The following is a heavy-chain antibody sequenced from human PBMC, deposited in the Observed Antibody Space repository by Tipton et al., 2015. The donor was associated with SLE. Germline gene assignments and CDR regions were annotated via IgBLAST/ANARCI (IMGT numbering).Heavy chain of an antibody. J-gene: IGHJ4*02. D-gene: IGHD4-17*01. CDR2: IYYSGST. V-gene: IGHV4-59*12. Sequence: TLSLTCTVSGGSISSYYWSWIRQPPGKGLEWIGCIYYSGSTNYNPSLKSRVTISVDTSKNQFSLKLTSVTAADTAVYYCANLYGDQRDYWGQGTLVTVSS. CDR3: ANLYGDQRDY. CDR1: GGSISSYY.